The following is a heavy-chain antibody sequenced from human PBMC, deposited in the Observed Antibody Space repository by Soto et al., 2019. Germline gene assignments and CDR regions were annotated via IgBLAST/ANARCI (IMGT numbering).Heavy chain of an antibody. CDR1: GGSISSADYY. Sequence: QVQLLESGPGLVKPSQTLSLTCTVSGGSISSADYYWSWIRQPPGKGLEWIGYIFYTGSTYYNPSLRRRGTISVDTSKKQFSLKLNSVTAADTAVYYCARAARHTIVRGTSNWFDPWGPGTLVTVSS. CDR3: ARAARHTIVRGTSNWFDP. V-gene: IGHV4-30-4*01. D-gene: IGHD3-10*01. CDR2: IFYTGST. J-gene: IGHJ5*02.